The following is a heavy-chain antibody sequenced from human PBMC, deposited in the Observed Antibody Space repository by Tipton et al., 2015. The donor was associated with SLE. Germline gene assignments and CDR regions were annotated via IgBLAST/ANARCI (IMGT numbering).Heavy chain of an antibody. CDR3: ARSRDGYNADGFEI. CDR1: GGSIRSDDYY. J-gene: IGHJ3*02. Sequence: LRLSCTVSGGSIRSDDYYWTWIRQHPGKGLEWIGHINYGGSTYYKPSLKSRLTISVDTSKNQFSLRLSSVTAADTAAYYCARSRDGYNADGFEIWGQGTMVTVSS. V-gene: IGHV4-31*02. CDR2: INYGGST. D-gene: IGHD5-24*01.